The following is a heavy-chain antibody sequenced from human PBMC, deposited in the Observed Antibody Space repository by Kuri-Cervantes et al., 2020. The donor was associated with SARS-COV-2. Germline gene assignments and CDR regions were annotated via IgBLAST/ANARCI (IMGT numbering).Heavy chain of an antibody. Sequence: GGSLRLSCAASGFTFSSYAMHWVRQAPGKGLEWVAVISYDGSNKYYADSVKGRFTISRDNSKNTLYLQMNSLRAEDTAAYYRARDPHYQLLSYYYYMDDWGKGTTVTVSS. CDR3: ARDPHYQLLSYYYYMDD. V-gene: IGHV3-30*04. J-gene: IGHJ6*03. CDR1: GFTFSSYA. CDR2: ISYDGSNK. D-gene: IGHD2-2*01.